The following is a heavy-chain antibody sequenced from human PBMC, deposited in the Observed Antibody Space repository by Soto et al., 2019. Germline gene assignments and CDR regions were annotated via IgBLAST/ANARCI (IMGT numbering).Heavy chain of an antibody. CDR1: GGSFSGYY. D-gene: IGHD2-2*01. J-gene: IGHJ5*02. Sequence: SATLSLTCAVYGGSFSGYYWSWIRQPPGKGLEWIGEINHSGSTNYNPSLKSRVTISVDTSKNQFSLKLSSVTAADTAVYYCAPRPYCSSTSCNWFDPWGQGTLVTVSS. V-gene: IGHV4-34*01. CDR3: APRPYCSSTSCNWFDP. CDR2: INHSGST.